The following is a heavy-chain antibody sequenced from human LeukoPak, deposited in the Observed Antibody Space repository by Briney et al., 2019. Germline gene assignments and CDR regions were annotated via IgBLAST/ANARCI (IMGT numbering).Heavy chain of an antibody. Sequence: PSGTLSLTCTVSLDSTTSNFWSWVRQPPGKGLEWIGEIHRSGSPNYNPSLQSRVTILIDRSRNQIVLELSSVTAADTAVYYCAREILGGFNPGAYWGQGILVTVSS. CDR3: AREILGGFNPGAY. V-gene: IGHV4-4*02. CDR2: IHRSGSP. J-gene: IGHJ4*02. D-gene: IGHD1-14*01. CDR1: LDSTTSNF.